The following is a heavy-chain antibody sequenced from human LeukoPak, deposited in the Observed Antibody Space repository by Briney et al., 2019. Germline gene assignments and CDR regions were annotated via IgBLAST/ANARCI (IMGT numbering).Heavy chain of an antibody. CDR1: GFSFSHYP. D-gene: IGHD3-9*01. CDR2: ISNGGDST. V-gene: IGHV3-23*01. Sequence: PGGPLSLSCAASGFSFSHYPMVWARQAPGEGLEWVSTISNGGDSTYYADSVKGRFTISRDNSKNTLYLQMNSLRAEDTAVYYCAKDPQGYFAYYFDYWGQGTLVTVSS. CDR3: AKDPQGYFAYYFDY. J-gene: IGHJ4*02.